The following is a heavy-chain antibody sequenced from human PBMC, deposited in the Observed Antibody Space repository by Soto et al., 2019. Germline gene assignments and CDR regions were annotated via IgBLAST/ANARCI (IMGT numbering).Heavy chain of an antibody. V-gene: IGHV3-23*01. Sequence: GGSLRLSCAASGFTFSSYAMSWVRQAPGKGLEWVSAISGSGGSTYYADSVKGRFTISRDNSKNTLYLQMNSLRAEDTAVYYCAKDLRGPFRGHLGELSYFDYWGQGTLVTVSS. CDR3: AKDLRGPFRGHLGELSYFDY. CDR2: ISGSGGST. CDR1: GFTFSSYA. J-gene: IGHJ4*02. D-gene: IGHD3-16*02.